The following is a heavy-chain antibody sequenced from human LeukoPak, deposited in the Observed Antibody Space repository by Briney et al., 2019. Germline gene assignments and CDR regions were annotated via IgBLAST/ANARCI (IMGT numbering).Heavy chain of an antibody. V-gene: IGHV1-69*05. D-gene: IGHD2-2*01. Sequence: ASVKVSCTASGGTFTSYAISWVRQAPGQGLEWMGGIIPIFGTANYAQKFQGRVTITTDESTSTAYMELSSLRSEDTAVYYCARSGGYCSSTSCRNWFDPWGQGTLVTVSS. CDR2: IIPIFGTA. J-gene: IGHJ5*02. CDR3: ARSGGYCSSTSCRNWFDP. CDR1: GGTFTSYA.